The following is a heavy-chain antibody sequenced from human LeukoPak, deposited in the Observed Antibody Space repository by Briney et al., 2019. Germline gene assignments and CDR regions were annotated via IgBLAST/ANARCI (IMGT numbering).Heavy chain of an antibody. V-gene: IGHV4-59*01. CDR2: IYNSGST. CDR1: GDSFSYFY. J-gene: IGHJ4*02. D-gene: IGHD6-13*01. CDR3: ARGVVAAAGRTFDF. Sequence: SETLSLTCTVSGDSFSYFYWSWIRQPPGTGLEWIGYIYNSGSTSYNPSLKSRVTISLDKSQNQFSLKLSSLTAADAAVYYCARGVVAAAGRTFDFWLQGTLVTVSS.